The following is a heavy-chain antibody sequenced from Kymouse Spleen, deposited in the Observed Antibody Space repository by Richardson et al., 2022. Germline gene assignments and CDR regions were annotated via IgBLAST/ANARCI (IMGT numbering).Heavy chain of an antibody. Sequence: QVQLVESGGGVVQPGRSLRLSCAASGFTFSSYGMHWVRQAPGKGLEWVAVISYDGSNKYYADSVKGRFTISRDNSKNTLYLQMNSLRAEDTAVYYCAKDRDSSSWFDYWGQGTLVTVSS. V-gene: IGHV3-30*18. CDR1: GFTFSSYG. CDR3: AKDRDSSSWFDY. D-gene: IGHD6-13*01. J-gene: IGHJ4*02. CDR2: ISYDGSNK.